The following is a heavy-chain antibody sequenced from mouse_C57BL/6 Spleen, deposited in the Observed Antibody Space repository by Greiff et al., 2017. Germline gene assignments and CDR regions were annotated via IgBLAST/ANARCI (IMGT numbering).Heavy chain of an antibody. V-gene: IGHV7-3*01. CDR3: ARYHSSGYWFAY. J-gene: IGHJ3*01. D-gene: IGHD3-2*02. CDR2: IRNKANGYTT. CDR1: GFTFTDYY. Sequence: EVKLVESGGGLVQPGGSLSLSCAASGFTFTDYYMSWVRQPPGKALEWLGFIRNKANGYTTEYSASGKGRVTISRDNPQGILYLKMNALGAEDSATYYCARYHSSGYWFAYWGQGTLVTVSA.